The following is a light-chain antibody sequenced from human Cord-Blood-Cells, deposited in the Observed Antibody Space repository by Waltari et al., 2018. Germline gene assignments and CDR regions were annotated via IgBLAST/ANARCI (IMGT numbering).Light chain of an antibody. J-gene: IGKJ2*01. CDR1: QSISSW. CDR2: KAS. V-gene: IGKV1-5*03. Sequence: DIQMTQSPSTLSASVGHRVTITCPASQSISSWLAWYQQKPGKAPKLLIYKASSLESGVPSRFSGSGSGTEFTLTISSLQPDDFATYYCQQYNSYSYTFGQGTKLEIK. CDR3: QQYNSYSYT.